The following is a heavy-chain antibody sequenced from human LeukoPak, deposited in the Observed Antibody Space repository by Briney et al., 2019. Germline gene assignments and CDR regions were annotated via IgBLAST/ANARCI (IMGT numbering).Heavy chain of an antibody. V-gene: IGHV4-59*01. CDR1: GGSISSYY. J-gene: IGHJ4*02. Sequence: PSETLSLTCTVSGGSISSYYWSWIRQPPGKGLEWIGYIYYSGSTNYNPSLKSRVTISVDTSKNQFSLKLSSVTAADTAVYYCARVDTVMAYYFDLWGQGTLVTVSS. CDR3: ARVDTVMAYYFDL. D-gene: IGHD5-18*01. CDR2: IYYSGST.